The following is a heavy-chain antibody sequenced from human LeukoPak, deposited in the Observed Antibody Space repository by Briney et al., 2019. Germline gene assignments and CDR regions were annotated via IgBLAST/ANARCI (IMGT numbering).Heavy chain of an antibody. Sequence: SETLSLTCTVSGGSISYYYWSWIRQPPGKGLEWIGYVYDSGNTDYNPSLKSRLTISVDTSKNQFSLKVTSVTAADTAVYYWARHARPLWFFDYWGQGTLVTVSS. J-gene: IGHJ4*02. V-gene: IGHV4-59*08. CDR1: GGSISYYY. D-gene: IGHD3-10*01. CDR3: ARHARPLWFFDY. CDR2: VYDSGNT.